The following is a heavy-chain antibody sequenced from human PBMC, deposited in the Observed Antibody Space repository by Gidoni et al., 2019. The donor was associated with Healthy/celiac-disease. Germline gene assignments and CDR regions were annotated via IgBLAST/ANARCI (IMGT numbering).Heavy chain of an antibody. J-gene: IGHJ4*02. D-gene: IGHD3-22*01. CDR1: GFTVDDYS. V-gene: IGHV3-43*02. CDR3: AKDGYYDSSGLFDY. Sequence: EVQLVESGGGVVQPGGSLRLSCAASGFTVDDYSMHWVRQAPGKGLEWVSLISGDGGSTYYADSVKGRFTIARDNSKNSLYLQMNSLRTEDTALYYCAKDGYYDSSGLFDYWGQGTLVTVSS. CDR2: ISGDGGST.